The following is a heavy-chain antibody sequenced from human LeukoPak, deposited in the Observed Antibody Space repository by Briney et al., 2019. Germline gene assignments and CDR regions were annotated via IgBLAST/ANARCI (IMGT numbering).Heavy chain of an antibody. J-gene: IGHJ4*02. CDR1: GFTFSNAW. CDR3: TQGGTKAYS. Sequence: GGSLRLSCAASGFTFSNAWMSRVRQAPGKGLEWVGRIKSKTDGGTTDFAAPVKGRFAISRDDSKNTLSLQMNSLKTEDTGVYYCTQGGTKAYSWGQGTLVTVSS. D-gene: IGHD3-16*01. CDR2: IKSKTDGGTT. V-gene: IGHV3-15*01.